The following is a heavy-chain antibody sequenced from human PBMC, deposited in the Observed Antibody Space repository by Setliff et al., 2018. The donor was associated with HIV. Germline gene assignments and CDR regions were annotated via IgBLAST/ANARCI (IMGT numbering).Heavy chain of an antibody. CDR1: GFRFRSYW. Sequence: PGGSLRLSCAASGFRFRSYWMSWVRQAPGKGLESVANVKQEGTETLYVDSVKGRFTISRDNANNLVYLQMNSLRVEDTAVYFCARWGSGSYERVFDYWGQGMLVTVSS. D-gene: IGHD1-26*01. V-gene: IGHV3-7*01. CDR3: ARWGSGSYERVFDY. J-gene: IGHJ4*02. CDR2: VKQEGTET.